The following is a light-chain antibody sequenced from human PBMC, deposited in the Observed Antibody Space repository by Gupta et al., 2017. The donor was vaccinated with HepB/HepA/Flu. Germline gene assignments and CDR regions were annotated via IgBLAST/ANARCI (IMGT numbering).Light chain of an antibody. CDR1: SSDVGGYNY. Sequence: QSARTQPASVSGSPGQSITISCTGTSSDVGGYNYVSWYQQHPGKAPKLMIYDVSNRPSGLSNRFSGSKSGNTASLTISGLQAEDEADYYCSSYTSSSTPVVFGGGTKLTVL. CDR2: DVS. CDR3: SSYTSSSTPVV. V-gene: IGLV2-14*03. J-gene: IGLJ2*01.